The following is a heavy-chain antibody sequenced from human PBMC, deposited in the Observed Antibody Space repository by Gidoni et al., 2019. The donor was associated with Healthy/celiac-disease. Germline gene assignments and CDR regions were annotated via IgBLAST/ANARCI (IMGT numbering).Heavy chain of an antibody. CDR1: GFPFSSYA. V-gene: IGHV3-64*01. D-gene: IGHD3-10*01. Sequence: EVQLVGSGGGLVQPGGSLRLSCAASGFPFSSYAMNWVRQAPGKGLEYVSAISSNGGSTYYANSVKGRFTIARDNSKNTLYLQMGSLRAEDMAVYYCARGHFMVRGVGAFDIWGQGTMVTVSS. J-gene: IGHJ3*02. CDR2: ISSNGGST. CDR3: ARGHFMVRGVGAFDI.